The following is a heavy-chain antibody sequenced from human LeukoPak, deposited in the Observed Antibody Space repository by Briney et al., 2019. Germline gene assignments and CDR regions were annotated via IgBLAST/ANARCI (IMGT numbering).Heavy chain of an antibody. D-gene: IGHD3-22*01. CDR2: ISWNSGSI. CDR1: GFTFDDYA. CDR3: ANLHYYDSSGYGES. J-gene: IGHJ4*02. V-gene: IGHV3-9*01. Sequence: PGGSLRLSCAASGFTFDDYAMPWVRQAPGKGLEWVSGISWNSGSIGYADSVKGRFTISRDNAKNSLYLQMNSLRAEDTALYYCANLHYYDSSGYGESWGQGTLVTVSS.